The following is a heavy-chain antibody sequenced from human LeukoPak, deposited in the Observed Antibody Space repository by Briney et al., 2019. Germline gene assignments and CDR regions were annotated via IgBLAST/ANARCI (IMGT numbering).Heavy chain of an antibody. CDR3: ARGLNDILTGSYYFDY. D-gene: IGHD3-9*01. J-gene: IGHJ4*02. CDR1: RYTFTGYY. CDR2: INPNSGGT. Sequence: ASVKVSCKASRYTFTGYYMHWVRQAPGQGLEWMGWINPNSGGTNYAQKFQGRVTMTRDTSISTAYMELSRLRSDDTAVYYCARGLNDILTGSYYFDYWGQGTLVTVSS. V-gene: IGHV1-2*02.